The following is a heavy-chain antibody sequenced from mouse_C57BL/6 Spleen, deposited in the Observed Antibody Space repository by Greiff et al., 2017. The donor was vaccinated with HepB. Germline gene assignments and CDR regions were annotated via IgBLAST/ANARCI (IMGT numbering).Heavy chain of an antibody. CDR2: IDPSDSYT. CDR1: GYTFTSYW. V-gene: IGHV1-69*01. J-gene: IGHJ3*01. CDR3: ARPLYYGSSFWFAY. D-gene: IGHD1-1*01. Sequence: VQLQQSGAELVMPGASVKLSCKASGYTFTSYWMHWVKQRPGQGLEWIGEIDPSDSYTNYNQKFKGKSTLTVDKSSSTAYMQLSSLTSEDSAVYYCARPLYYGSSFWFAYWGQGTLVTVSA.